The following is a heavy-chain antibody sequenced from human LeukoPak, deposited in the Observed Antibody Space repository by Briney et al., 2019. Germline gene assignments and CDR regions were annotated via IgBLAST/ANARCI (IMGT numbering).Heavy chain of an antibody. CDR2: ISGSGGST. V-gene: IGHV3-23*01. D-gene: IGHD6-19*01. Sequence: GGSLRLSCAASGFTFSSYGMHWVRQAPGKGLEWVSAISGSGGSTYYADSVKGRFTISRDNSKNTLYLQMNSLRAEDTAVYYCAKVIGYSSGWPTNYYYYGMDVWGQGTTVTVSS. CDR3: AKVIGYSSGWPTNYYYYGMDV. CDR1: GFTFSSYG. J-gene: IGHJ6*02.